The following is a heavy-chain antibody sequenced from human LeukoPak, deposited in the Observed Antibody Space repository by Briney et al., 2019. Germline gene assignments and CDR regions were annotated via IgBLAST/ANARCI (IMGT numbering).Heavy chain of an antibody. D-gene: IGHD2/OR15-2a*01. V-gene: IGHV3-23*01. Sequence: GGSLRLSCAASGFTFSSYAMSWVRQAPGKGLEWVSAISGSGGTTYYADSVKGRFTISRDNSRNTLYLQMNSLRAEDTAVYYCARSGLSRFGFWGQGTLVTVSS. J-gene: IGHJ4*02. CDR3: ARSGLSRFGF. CDR1: GFTFSSYA. CDR2: ISGSGGTT.